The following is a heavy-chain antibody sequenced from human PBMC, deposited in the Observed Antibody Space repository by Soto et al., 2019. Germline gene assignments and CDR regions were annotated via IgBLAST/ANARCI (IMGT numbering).Heavy chain of an antibody. CDR3: ARGGEPDTAMDRYNWFDH. Sequence: EVQLVESGGGLVKPGGSLRLSCAASGFTFSSYSMNWVRQAPGKGLEWVSSISSSSSYIYYADSVKGRFTISRDNAKNSLYLQMNSLRGEDTAVYYCARGGEPDTAMDRYNWFDHWGQGTLVTVSS. D-gene: IGHD5-18*01. V-gene: IGHV3-21*01. CDR2: ISSSSSYI. CDR1: GFTFSSYS. J-gene: IGHJ5*02.